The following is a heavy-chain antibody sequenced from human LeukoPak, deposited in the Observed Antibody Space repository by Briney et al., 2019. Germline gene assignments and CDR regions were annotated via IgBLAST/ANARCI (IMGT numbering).Heavy chain of an antibody. Sequence: GGSLRLSCAASGFTFSSYAMHWVRQAPGKGLEYVSAISSNGGSTYYANSVKGRFIISRDNSKNTLYLQMGSLRAEDMAVYYCARFRSYSLDYWGQGTLVTVSS. V-gene: IGHV3-64*01. CDR3: ARFRSYSLDY. CDR2: ISSNGGST. D-gene: IGHD1-26*01. CDR1: GFTFSSYA. J-gene: IGHJ4*02.